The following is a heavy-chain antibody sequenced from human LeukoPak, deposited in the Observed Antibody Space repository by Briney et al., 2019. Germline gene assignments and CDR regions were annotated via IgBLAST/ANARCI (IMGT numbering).Heavy chain of an antibody. CDR1: GFTFSYYS. J-gene: IGHJ4*02. Sequence: GGSLRLSCAASGFTFSYYSMNWVRQAPGKGLEWVSYISSSSSTIYYADSVKGRFTISRDNAKNSLYLQMNSLRAEDTAVYYCARSHCSSTSCYEALGYYFDYWGQGTLVTVSS. D-gene: IGHD2-2*01. CDR2: ISSSSSTI. V-gene: IGHV3-48*04. CDR3: ARSHCSSTSCYEALGYYFDY.